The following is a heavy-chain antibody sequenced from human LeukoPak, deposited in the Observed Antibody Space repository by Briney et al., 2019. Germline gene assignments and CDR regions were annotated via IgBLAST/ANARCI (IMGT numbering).Heavy chain of an antibody. V-gene: IGHV5-51*01. CDR2: IYPGDSDT. CDR1: GYSLSTYW. D-gene: IGHD5-24*01. J-gene: IGHJ6*03. Sequence: GESLKISCKGSGYSLSTYWIGRVRQMPGKGVEWMGFIYPGDSDTRYSPSFQGQVNISADKYISSAYLQWSSLKASDTAMYYCAKVVEVATLTGDSYTYSYHMDVWGKGTAVTVSS. CDR3: AKVVEVATLTGDSYTYSYHMDV.